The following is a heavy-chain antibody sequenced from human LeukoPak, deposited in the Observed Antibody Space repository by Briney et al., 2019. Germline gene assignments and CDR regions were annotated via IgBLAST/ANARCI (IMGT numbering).Heavy chain of an antibody. J-gene: IGHJ4*02. Sequence: PGGSLRLSCAASGFTFSNAWMSWVRQAPGKGLEWVGRIKSKTDGGTTDYAAPVKGRFTISRDDSKNTLYLQMNSLKTEDTAVYYCTTDPPYYGSGSYWGQGTLVTVSS. CDR3: TTDPPYYGSGSY. CDR2: IKSKTDGGTT. CDR1: GFTFSNAW. V-gene: IGHV3-15*01. D-gene: IGHD3-10*01.